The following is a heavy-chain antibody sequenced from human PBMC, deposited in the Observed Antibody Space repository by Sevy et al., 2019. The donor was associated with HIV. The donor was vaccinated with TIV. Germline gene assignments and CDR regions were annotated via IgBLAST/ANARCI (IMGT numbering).Heavy chain of an antibody. D-gene: IGHD2-21*02. J-gene: IGHJ4*02. CDR3: ARESGSDWYLDY. CDR2: IFNDGKTK. V-gene: IGHV3-33*08. CDR1: GFTFSVYW. Sequence: GGSLRLSCAASGFTFSVYWMSWVRQAPGKGLEWVASIFNDGKTKYYGDPVKGRFTISRDDSKNTLYLQMDSLRAEDTAVYYCARESGSDWYLDYWGQGTLVTVSS.